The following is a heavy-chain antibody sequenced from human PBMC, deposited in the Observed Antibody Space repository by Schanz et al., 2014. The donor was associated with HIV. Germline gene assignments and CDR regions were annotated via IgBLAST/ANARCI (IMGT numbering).Heavy chain of an antibody. CDR1: GFIFSDYG. J-gene: IGHJ4*02. V-gene: IGHV3-33*08. Sequence: QVQLVESGGGVVQPGRSLKVSCVVSGFIFSDYGIHWVRQAPGKGLEWVAAIWYDGSNKFYADSVKGRFTISRDNSKNTLYLQMNNLRAEDTAVYGCARQGLRFSFWLDYWGQGTPVTVS. CDR3: ARQGLRFSFWLDY. D-gene: IGHD4-17*01. CDR2: IWYDGSNK.